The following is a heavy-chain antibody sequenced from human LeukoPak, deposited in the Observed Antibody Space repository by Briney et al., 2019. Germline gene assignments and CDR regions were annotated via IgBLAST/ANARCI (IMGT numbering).Heavy chain of an antibody. Sequence: SETLSLTCTVAGGSVSNYYWSWVRQPPGKGLEWIGYSYYSGTTSYNPSLKSRLTISVDTSKNQFSLKLSSVTAADTAVYYCARDLGSGKYYSYFDYWGQGTLVTVSS. J-gene: IGHJ4*02. CDR1: GGSVSNYY. CDR3: ARDLGSGKYYSYFDY. CDR2: SYYSGTT. D-gene: IGHD1-26*01. V-gene: IGHV4-59*02.